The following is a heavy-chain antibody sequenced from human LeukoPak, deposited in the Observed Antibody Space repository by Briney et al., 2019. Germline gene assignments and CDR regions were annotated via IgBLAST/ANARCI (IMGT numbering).Heavy chain of an antibody. V-gene: IGHV3-23*03. CDR1: GFTFSSYS. CDR2: IYSGDST. Sequence: PGGSLRLSCAASGFTFSSYSMNWVRQAPGKGLEWVSVIYSGDSTYYADSVKGRFTVSRDNSKNTLYLQMNSLRAEDTAVYYCAKDPGGFWSGYYSYWGQGTLVTVSS. J-gene: IGHJ4*02. CDR3: AKDPGGFWSGYYSY. D-gene: IGHD3-3*01.